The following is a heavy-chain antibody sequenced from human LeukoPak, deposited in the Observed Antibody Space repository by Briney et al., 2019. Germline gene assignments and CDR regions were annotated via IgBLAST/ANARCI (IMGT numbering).Heavy chain of an antibody. CDR2: ISGSGGST. J-gene: IGHJ3*02. V-gene: IGHV3-23*01. Sequence: PGGSLRLSCAASGFTFSSYPMSWVPQAPGKGLEWVSAISGSGGSTYYTDPAKGRFPISRNNSKNTLYLKMNLLSAQDAAVFYFGKDKSYYLGAVDIWGQGTMVTVSS. CDR3: GKDKSYYLGAVDI. D-gene: IGHD3-10*01. CDR1: GFTFSSYP.